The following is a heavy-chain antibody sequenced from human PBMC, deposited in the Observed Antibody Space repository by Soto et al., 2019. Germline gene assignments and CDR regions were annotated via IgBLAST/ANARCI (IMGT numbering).Heavy chain of an antibody. D-gene: IGHD2-2*02. V-gene: IGHV4-39*01. CDR1: SGSISTRSYY. J-gene: IGHJ6*03. CDR3: VGHRSVPTTIRKNYYYMDV. CDR2: IYYSGTS. Sequence: QLQLQESGPGLVKPSETLSLTCIVSSGSISTRSYYWGWIRQPPGQGLEWIGTIYYSGTSYYNPSLKSRATMSVDTSKDLFSLSLSSVTAADTAVYYCVGHRSVPTTIRKNYYYMDVWGKGTTVTVSS.